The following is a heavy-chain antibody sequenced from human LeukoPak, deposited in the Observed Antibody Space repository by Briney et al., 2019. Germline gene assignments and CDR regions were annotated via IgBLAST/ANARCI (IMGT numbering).Heavy chain of an antibody. CDR3: AGDSSGWYDY. CDR2: IYYSGST. D-gene: IGHD6-19*01. V-gene: IGHV4-59*01. J-gene: IGHJ4*02. CDR1: GGSISSYY. Sequence: SETLSLTCTVSGGSISSYYWSWIRQPPGKGLEWIGYIYYSGSTNYNPSLKSRVTISVDTSKNQFSLKLSSVTAADTAVYYCAGDSSGWYDYWGQGTLVTVSS.